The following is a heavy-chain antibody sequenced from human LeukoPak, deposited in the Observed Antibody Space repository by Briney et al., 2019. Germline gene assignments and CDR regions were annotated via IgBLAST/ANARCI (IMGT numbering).Heavy chain of an antibody. J-gene: IGHJ3*02. D-gene: IGHD5-12*01. CDR2: FDPEDGET. CDR3: ATGSYSGYGNDAFDI. CDR1: GYTFTGYY. Sequence: GASVKVSCKTSGYTFTGYYIHWVRQAPGKGLEWMGGFDPEDGETIYAQKFQGRVTMTEDTSTDTAYMELSSLRSEDTAVYYCATGSYSGYGNDAFDIWGQGTMVTVSS. V-gene: IGHV1-24*01.